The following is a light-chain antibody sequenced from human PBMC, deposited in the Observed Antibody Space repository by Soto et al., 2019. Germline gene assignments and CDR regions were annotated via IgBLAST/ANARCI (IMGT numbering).Light chain of an antibody. CDR1: QTITYY. CDR3: QQSFGSPRT. Sequence: DIQMTQSPSSLSASVGDRVIITCRASQTITYYLNWYQQKPGTAPKLLIFAASNLQSGVPARFGGSGSGTVFTLTISSLQPDDFATYYCQQSFGSPRTFGQGTKVEFK. V-gene: IGKV1-39*01. J-gene: IGKJ1*01. CDR2: AAS.